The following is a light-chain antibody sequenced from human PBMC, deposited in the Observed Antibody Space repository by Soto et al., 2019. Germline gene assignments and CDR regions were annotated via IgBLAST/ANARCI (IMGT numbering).Light chain of an antibody. V-gene: IGKV1-17*01. J-gene: IGKJ4*01. Sequence: DIQMTQSPSSLSASVGDRLNITCRASQDIRNDLGGYQQKPGKAPKRLIYAASRLQSGVASMFSGSGSGTEFTVTVTSLQREDFATCYCLHHNSYPLTFGGGTRVEIK. CDR1: QDIRND. CDR2: AAS. CDR3: LHHNSYPLT.